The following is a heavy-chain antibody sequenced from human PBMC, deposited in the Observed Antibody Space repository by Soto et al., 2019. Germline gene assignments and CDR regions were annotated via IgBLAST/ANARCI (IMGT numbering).Heavy chain of an antibody. J-gene: IGHJ4*02. CDR1: GFTFSSYG. V-gene: IGHV3-33*01. Sequence: QVQLVESGGGVVQPGRSLRLSCAASGFTFSSYGMHWVRQAPGKGLEWVAVIWYDGSNKYYADSVKGRFTISRDNSKNTLYLQMNSLRAEDTAVYYCASDYWYCSGGSCYSFGPYFDYWGQGTLVTVSS. D-gene: IGHD2-15*01. CDR2: IWYDGSNK. CDR3: ASDYWYCSGGSCYSFGPYFDY.